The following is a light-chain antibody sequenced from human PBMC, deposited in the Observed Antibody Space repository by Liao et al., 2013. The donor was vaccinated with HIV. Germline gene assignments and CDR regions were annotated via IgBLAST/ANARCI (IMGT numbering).Light chain of an antibody. J-gene: IGLJ1*01. CDR2: QDN. CDR3: QAWDSSTNYV. CDR1: YLTDKY. Sequence: SSELTQSPSVSVSPGQTASITCSGDYLTDKYASWYQHKPGQAPVLVIYQDNKRPSGIPERFSGSNSGNTATLTISGTQAVDEADYYCQAWDSSTNYVFGTGTQVTVL. V-gene: IGLV3-1*01.